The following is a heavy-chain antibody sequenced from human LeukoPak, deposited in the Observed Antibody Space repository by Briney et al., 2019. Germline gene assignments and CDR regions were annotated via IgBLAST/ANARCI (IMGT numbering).Heavy chain of an antibody. Sequence: SETLSLTCTVSGGSISDFYWSWIRQPPGKGLEWIGYIYYSGSTNYNPSLKSRVTISVDTSKNQFSLKLSSVTAADTAVYYCAREAVGATGSVDYWGQGTLVTVSS. V-gene: IGHV4-59*01. CDR1: GGSISDFY. J-gene: IGHJ4*02. CDR3: AREAVGATGSVDY. D-gene: IGHD1-26*01. CDR2: IYYSGST.